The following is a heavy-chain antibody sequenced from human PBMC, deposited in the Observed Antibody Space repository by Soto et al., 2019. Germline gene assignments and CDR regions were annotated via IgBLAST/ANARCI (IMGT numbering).Heavy chain of an antibody. J-gene: IGHJ4*02. V-gene: IGHV3-11*01. CDR3: AGDPYHYGSAF. CDR2: ISSSGTTM. Sequence: QVQLVESGGGLFEPGGSLRLSCAASGFRFSDHYMTWIRQAPGKGLEWGSKISSSGTTMYYADSVKGRFTVSRDNVKNSLYLQMNSLRAEDTDVYYCAGDPYHYGSAFWGQGTLVTVSS. CDR1: GFRFSDHY. D-gene: IGHD3-10*01.